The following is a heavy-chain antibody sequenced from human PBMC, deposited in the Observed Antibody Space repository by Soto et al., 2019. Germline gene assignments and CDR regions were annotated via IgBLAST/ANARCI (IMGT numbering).Heavy chain of an antibody. J-gene: IGHJ6*02. D-gene: IGHD3-10*01. Sequence: QVQLQESGPGLVKPSETLSLTCTVSGGSVSSGSYCWSWIRQPPGKGLEWIGYIYYSGSTNYNPSRKSRVTISVDTSKNQFSLKLSSVTAADTAVYYCARDTGSYPIRYYYYYGLDVWGQGTTVTVSS. CDR2: IYYSGST. V-gene: IGHV4-61*01. CDR1: GGSVSSGSYC. CDR3: ARDTGSYPIRYYYYYGLDV.